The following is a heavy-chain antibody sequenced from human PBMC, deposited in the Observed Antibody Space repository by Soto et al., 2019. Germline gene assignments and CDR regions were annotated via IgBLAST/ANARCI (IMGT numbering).Heavy chain of an antibody. D-gene: IGHD2-21*02. J-gene: IGHJ4*02. V-gene: IGHV3-7*04. CDR1: GFTFNNYW. CDR3: ARGAYCGGDCHYHFDY. CDR2: IKQDGSGR. Sequence: GGSLRLSCAASGFTFNNYWMNWVRQAPGKGLEWVANIKQDGSGRNYVDSVKGRFTISRDSAKNSLYLQMISPRAEDTAVYYCARGAYCGGDCHYHFDYWGQGTLVTVSS.